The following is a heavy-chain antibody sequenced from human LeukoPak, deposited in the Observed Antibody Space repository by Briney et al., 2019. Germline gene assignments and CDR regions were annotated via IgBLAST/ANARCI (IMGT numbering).Heavy chain of an antibody. CDR2: ISYDGSNK. J-gene: IGHJ4*02. Sequence: GGSLRLSCAASGFTFSSYGMHWARHAPGKGLEWVAVISYDGSNKYYADSVTGRFTIYRDNSKNTLYLQMDSLRAEDTAVYYCAKDVGYCSGGSCRDYWGQGTLVTVSS. CDR1: GFTFSSYG. D-gene: IGHD2-15*01. V-gene: IGHV3-30*18. CDR3: AKDVGYCSGGSCRDY.